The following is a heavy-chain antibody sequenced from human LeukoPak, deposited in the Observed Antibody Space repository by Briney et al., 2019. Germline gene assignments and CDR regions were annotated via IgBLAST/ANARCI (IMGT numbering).Heavy chain of an antibody. J-gene: IGHJ4*02. Sequence: KPSETLSLTCSVSGDSISNYYWSWIRQPPGKGLEWIGYIYYTGSTNYNPSLKSRVTISLDTSRNQFSLKLTSVTAADAAVYYCARYSYGGYHFDYWGRGTRVTVSS. CDR2: IYYTGST. CDR1: GDSISNYY. CDR3: ARYSYGGYHFDY. V-gene: IGHV4-59*08. D-gene: IGHD2-15*01.